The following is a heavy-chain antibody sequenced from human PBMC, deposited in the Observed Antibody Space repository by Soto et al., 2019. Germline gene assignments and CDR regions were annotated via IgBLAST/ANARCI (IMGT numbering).Heavy chain of an antibody. J-gene: IGHJ5*02. Sequence: PGGSLRLSCAASGFTLSSYSMNWVRQAPGKGLEWVSSINNSSSDIYYADSVKGRFTISRDNAKNSLYLQMNGLRAEDSAVYYCATGGSSQLGSWGQGTLVTVSS. CDR3: ATGGSSQLGS. CDR2: INNSSSDI. V-gene: IGHV3-21*01. D-gene: IGHD2-2*01. CDR1: GFTLSSYS.